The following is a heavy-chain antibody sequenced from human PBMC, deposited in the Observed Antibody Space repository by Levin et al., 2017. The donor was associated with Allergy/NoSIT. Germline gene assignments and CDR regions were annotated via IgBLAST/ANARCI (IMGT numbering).Heavy chain of an antibody. CDR2: IRSKTYGGTA. V-gene: IGHV3-49*03. D-gene: IGHD2-2*01. CDR1: GFTFGDYT. Sequence: GGSLRLSCTASGFTFGDYTMSWFRQAPGKGLEWVGFIRSKTYGGTAEYAASVKGRFTISRDDSKSIPYLQMNSLKTEDTAVYYCSSKSGAAIAWGQGTLVTVSS. CDR3: SSKSGAAIA. J-gene: IGHJ5*02.